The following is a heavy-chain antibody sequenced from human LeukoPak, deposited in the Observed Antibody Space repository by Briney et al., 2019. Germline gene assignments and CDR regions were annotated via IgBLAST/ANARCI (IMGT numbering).Heavy chain of an antibody. D-gene: IGHD6-25*01. J-gene: IGHJ4*02. CDR3: ARARYSSAPFDY. CDR2: IYYSGST. CDR1: GGSISSYY. Sequence: SETLSLTCIVSGGSISSYYWSWIRQPPGKGLEWIGYIYYSGSTNYNPSLKSRVTISVVTSKNQFSLKLSSVTAAGTAVYYCARARYSSAPFDYWGQRTLITVSS. V-gene: IGHV4-59*01.